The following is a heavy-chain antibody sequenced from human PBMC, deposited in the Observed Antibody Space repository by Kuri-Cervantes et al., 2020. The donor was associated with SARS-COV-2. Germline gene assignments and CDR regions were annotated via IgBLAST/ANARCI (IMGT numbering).Heavy chain of an antibody. D-gene: IGHD4-17*01. Sequence: DSLRLPCAVYGGSFSCYYWSWIRQPPGKGLEWIGEINHSESTPYNPSLKSRVTISVDTSKNQFSLKLSSVTAADTAVYYCARVDGDYVDWYFDLWGRGTLVTVSS. V-gene: IGHV4-34*01. CDR1: GGSFSCYY. J-gene: IGHJ2*01. CDR2: INHSEST. CDR3: ARVDGDYVDWYFDL.